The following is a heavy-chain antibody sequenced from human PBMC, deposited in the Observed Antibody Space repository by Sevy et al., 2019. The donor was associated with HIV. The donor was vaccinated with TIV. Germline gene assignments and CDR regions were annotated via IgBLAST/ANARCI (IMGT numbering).Heavy chain of an antibody. CDR1: GGSISNYY. D-gene: IGHD3-22*01. J-gene: IGHJ3*02. Sequence: SETLSLTCTVSGGSISNYYWSWIRQPPGKGLEWIANIYDSGSTNYNPSLKSRVTISVDTSKNQFSLKLRSVTAADTAVYYRARGDGIYFDGSVYYPDGAFDIWGQGTMVTVSS. V-gene: IGHV4-59*01. CDR3: ARGDGIYFDGSVYYPDGAFDI. CDR2: IYDSGST.